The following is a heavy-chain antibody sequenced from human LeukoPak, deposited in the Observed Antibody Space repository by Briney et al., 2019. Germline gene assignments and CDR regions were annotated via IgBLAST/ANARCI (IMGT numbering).Heavy chain of an antibody. D-gene: IGHD5-18*01. V-gene: IGHV3-23*01. CDR1: GFTFSSYA. J-gene: IGHJ4*02. Sequence: GGSLRLSRAASGFTFSSYAMSWVRQAPGKGLEWVSAISGSGGSTYYADSVKGRLTISRDNSKNTLYLQMNSLRAEDTAVYYCARDPDNSYGVNWGQGTLVTVSS. CDR3: ARDPDNSYGVN. CDR2: ISGSGGST.